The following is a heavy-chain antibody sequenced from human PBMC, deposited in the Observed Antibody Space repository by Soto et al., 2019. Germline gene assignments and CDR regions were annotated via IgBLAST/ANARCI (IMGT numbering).Heavy chain of an antibody. CDR1: GYTFTSYA. V-gene: IGHV1-3*01. Sequence: ASVKVSCKASGYTFTSYAMHWVRQAPGQRLEWMGWINAGNGNTKYSQKFQGRVTITRDTSASTAYMELSSLRSEDTAVYYCARDQSPGLPAAILYWGQGTLVTVSS. CDR2: INAGNGNT. J-gene: IGHJ4*02. CDR3: ARDQSPGLPAAILY. D-gene: IGHD2-2*01.